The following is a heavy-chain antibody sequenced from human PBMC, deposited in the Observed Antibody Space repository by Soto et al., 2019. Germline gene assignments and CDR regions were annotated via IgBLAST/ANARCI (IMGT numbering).Heavy chain of an antibody. CDR3: ARDSLDYDSSGYYWGFDY. D-gene: IGHD3-22*01. Sequence: SVKVSCKASGGTFSSYAISWVRQAPGQGLEWMGGIIPIFGTANYAQKFQGRVTITADKSTSTAYMELSSLRSEDTAVYYCARDSLDYDSSGYYWGFDYWGQGTLVTV. J-gene: IGHJ4*02. V-gene: IGHV1-69*06. CDR1: GGTFSSYA. CDR2: IIPIFGTA.